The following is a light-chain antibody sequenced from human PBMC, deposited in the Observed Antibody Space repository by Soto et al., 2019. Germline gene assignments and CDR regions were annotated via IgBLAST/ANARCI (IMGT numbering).Light chain of an antibody. Sequence: QSVLTQPPSASGTPGQRVTISCSGSSSNIESNYVYWYQQLPGTAPKLLIYRNNQRPSGVPDRFSGSKSGTSASLAISGLRSEDEADYYCAAWDDSFYVVFGGGTKLTVL. CDR3: AAWDDSFYVV. V-gene: IGLV1-47*01. J-gene: IGLJ2*01. CDR2: RNN. CDR1: SSNIESNY.